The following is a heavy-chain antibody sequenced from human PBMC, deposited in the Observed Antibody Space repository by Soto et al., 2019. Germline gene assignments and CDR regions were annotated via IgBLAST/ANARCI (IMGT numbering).Heavy chain of an antibody. V-gene: IGHV4-59*01. J-gene: IGHJ6*02. CDR1: GGSISSYY. CDR3: TRVGIGSGSPGYGMDV. Sequence: SETLSPTCTVYGGSISSYYWSWNRQPPGKGLEWVGYIYFSGSTNYNPSLKSRVTISVDTSKNQFSLKLSSVTAADTAVYYGTRVGIGSGSPGYGMDVWGPGTTVTVSS. CDR2: IYFSGST. D-gene: IGHD3-10*01.